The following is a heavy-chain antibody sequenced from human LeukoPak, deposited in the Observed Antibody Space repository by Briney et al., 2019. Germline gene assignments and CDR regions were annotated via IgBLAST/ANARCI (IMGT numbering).Heavy chain of an antibody. D-gene: IGHD3-10*01. J-gene: IGHJ4*02. Sequence: PGGSLRLSCAASGFTFSSYSMNWVRQAPGKGLEWVSSISSSSSYIYYADSVKGRFTISRDNPKNSLYLQMNSLRAEDTAVYYCARDARDHRFTMGSVAIDYWGQGTLVTVSS. CDR1: GFTFSSYS. V-gene: IGHV3-21*01. CDR2: ISSSSSYI. CDR3: ARDARDHRFTMGSVAIDY.